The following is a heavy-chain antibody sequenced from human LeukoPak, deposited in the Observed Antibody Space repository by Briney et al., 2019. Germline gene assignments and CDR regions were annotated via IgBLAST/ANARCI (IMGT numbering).Heavy chain of an antibody. CDR2: IYYSGST. J-gene: IGHJ4*02. D-gene: IGHD4-11*01. V-gene: IGHV4-59*01. CDR1: GGSISFYY. Sequence: SETLSLTCTVSGGSISFYYWSWIRQPPGKGLEWIGYIYYSGSTNYNPSLKSRVTISVDTSKNQFSLKLSSVTAADTAVYYCARHSYSNPFNYWGQGTLVTVSS. CDR3: ARHSYSNPFNY.